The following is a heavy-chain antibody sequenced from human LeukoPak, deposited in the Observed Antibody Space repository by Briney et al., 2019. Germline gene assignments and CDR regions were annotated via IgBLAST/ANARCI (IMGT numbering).Heavy chain of an antibody. CDR3: ARGGLGDWSDP. D-gene: IGHD3/OR15-3a*01. Sequence: GGSLRLSCAASGFTVSSNFMTWVRQAPGKGLEWVSVIYSGGSTYYADSVKDRFTISRDNSKNMLYLQMNSLRSDDTAVYYCARGGLGDWSDPWGQGTLVTVSS. V-gene: IGHV3-53*05. CDR2: IYSGGST. J-gene: IGHJ5*02. CDR1: GFTVSSNF.